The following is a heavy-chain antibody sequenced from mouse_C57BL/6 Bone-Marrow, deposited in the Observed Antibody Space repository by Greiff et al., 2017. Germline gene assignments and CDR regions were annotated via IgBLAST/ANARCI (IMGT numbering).Heavy chain of an antibody. Sequence: QVHVKQSGAELAKPGASVTLSCKASGYTFTSYWMHWLKQRPGPGLEWIDYIIPSNGYTKYNQKFKDKATLTADKSYSTSDMLLSSLTYEDSAVYYCARLDEYGYALDYWGQGTSVTVSS. V-gene: IGHV1-7*01. J-gene: IGHJ4*01. CDR1: GYTFTSYW. CDR2: IIPSNGYT. CDR3: ARLDEYGYALDY. D-gene: IGHD5-1*01.